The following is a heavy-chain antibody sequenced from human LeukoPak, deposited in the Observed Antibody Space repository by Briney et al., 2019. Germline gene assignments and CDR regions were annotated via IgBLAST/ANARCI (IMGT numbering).Heavy chain of an antibody. CDR2: LSSDGSAE. Sequence: GGSLRLSCAAFGFTFRSYGMVWVRQAPGKGLEWVALLSSDGSAEYSVDAVKGRFPISRDNSKNMLYLQMSRLSRDDTAVYYRAKGLPSMSRWYAYYFDNWGQGALVSVSS. CDR3: AKGLPSMSRWYAYYFDN. V-gene: IGHV3-30*18. CDR1: GFTFRSYG. D-gene: IGHD2/OR15-2a*01. J-gene: IGHJ4*02.